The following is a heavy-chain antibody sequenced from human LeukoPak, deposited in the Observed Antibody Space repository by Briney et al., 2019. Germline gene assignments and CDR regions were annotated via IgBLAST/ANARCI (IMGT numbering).Heavy chain of an antibody. CDR2: ISSSSSYI. J-gene: IGHJ4*02. CDR1: GFTFSSYA. D-gene: IGHD6-6*01. V-gene: IGHV3-21*01. Sequence: GGSLRLSCAASGFTFSSYAMSWVRQAPGKGLEWVSSISSSSSYIYYADSVKGRFTISRDNAKNSLYLQMNSLRAEDTAVYYCAREHSIAGSYYFDYWGQGTLVTVSS. CDR3: AREHSIAGSYYFDY.